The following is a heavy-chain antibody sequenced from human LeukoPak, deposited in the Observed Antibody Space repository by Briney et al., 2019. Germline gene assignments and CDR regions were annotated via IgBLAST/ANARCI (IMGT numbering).Heavy chain of an antibody. CDR2: ISGSGGST. Sequence: GGSLRLSCAASGFTFSSYAMSWVRQAPGKGLEWVSAISGSGGSTYYADSVKGRFTISRDNSKNTLYLQMNSLRAEDTAVYYCAKDGSEAPYCSGGNCYSDYFDYWGQGTLVTVSS. CDR3: AKDGSEAPYCSGGNCYSDYFDY. V-gene: IGHV3-23*01. J-gene: IGHJ4*02. CDR1: GFTFSSYA. D-gene: IGHD2-15*01.